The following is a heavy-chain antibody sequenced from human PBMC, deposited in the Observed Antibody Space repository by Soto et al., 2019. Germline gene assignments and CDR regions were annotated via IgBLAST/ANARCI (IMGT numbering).Heavy chain of an antibody. D-gene: IGHD3-10*01. CDR3: ARHNYGSGSTYFDY. V-gene: IGHV4-59*08. CDR2: IYYSGST. Sequence: QVQLQESGPGLVKPSETLSLTCTVSGGSIISYYWSWIRQPPGKGLEWIGYIYYSGSTNYNPSLKGRVTISPDTSKNQSSPKLNSMTAADTAVYYCARHNYGSGSTYFDYWGQGTLVTVSS. J-gene: IGHJ4*02. CDR1: GGSIISYY.